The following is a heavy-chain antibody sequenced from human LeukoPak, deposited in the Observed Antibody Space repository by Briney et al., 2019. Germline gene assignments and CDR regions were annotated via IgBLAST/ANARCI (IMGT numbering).Heavy chain of an antibody. CDR3: ALRVGYCSGPSCQH. V-gene: IGHV3-23*01. Sequence: GGSLRLSCVASGFTFSNYAMSWVRQAPGKGLEWVSSTSGSGGITYYADSVKGRFTISRDNSKNTLYLQMNNLRAEDTAMYYCALRVGYCSGPSCQHWGHGTLVPVSS. D-gene: IGHD2-8*02. CDR2: TSGSGGIT. CDR1: GFTFSNYA. J-gene: IGHJ1*01.